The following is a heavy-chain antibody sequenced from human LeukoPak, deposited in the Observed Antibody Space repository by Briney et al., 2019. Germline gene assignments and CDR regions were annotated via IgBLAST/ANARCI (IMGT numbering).Heavy chain of an antibody. D-gene: IGHD6-13*01. CDR3: ARDALGIAAAGTDHDY. CDR2: ISSSSSTI. CDR1: GFTFSSYS. J-gene: IGHJ4*02. V-gene: IGHV3-48*01. Sequence: GGSLRLSCAASGFTFSSYSMNWVRQAPGKGLEWVSYISSSSSTIYYADSVKGRFTISRDNAKNSLYLQMNSLRAEDTAVYYCARDALGIAAAGTDHDYWGQGTLVTVSS.